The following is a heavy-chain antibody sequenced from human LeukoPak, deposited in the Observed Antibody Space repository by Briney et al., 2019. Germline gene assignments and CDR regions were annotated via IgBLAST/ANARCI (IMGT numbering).Heavy chain of an antibody. CDR2: IYPGDPDT. D-gene: IGHD4-11*01. CDR1: GYSFTNYW. V-gene: IGHV5-51*01. J-gene: IGHJ3*02. CDR3: ARPVDTTTLNAFDI. Sequence: GESLKISCKGSGYSFTNYWIGWVRQMPGKGLEWMGIIYPGDPDTRYSPSFQGQVTISADKSISTAYLQWSSLKASDTAMYYCARPVDTTTLNAFDIWGQGTMVTVSS.